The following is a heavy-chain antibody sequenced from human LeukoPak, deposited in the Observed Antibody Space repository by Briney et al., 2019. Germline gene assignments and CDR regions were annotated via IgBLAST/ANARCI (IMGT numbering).Heavy chain of an antibody. Sequence: SETLSLTCTVSGGSISSYYWSWIRQPAGKGLEWIGRIYTSGSTNYNPSLKSRVTISVDTSKNQFSLKLSSVTAADTAVYYCARGTLLWFGGTAWFDPWGQGTLVTVSS. J-gene: IGHJ5*02. CDR2: IYTSGST. CDR1: GGSISSYY. D-gene: IGHD3-10*01. V-gene: IGHV4-4*07. CDR3: ARGTLLWFGGTAWFDP.